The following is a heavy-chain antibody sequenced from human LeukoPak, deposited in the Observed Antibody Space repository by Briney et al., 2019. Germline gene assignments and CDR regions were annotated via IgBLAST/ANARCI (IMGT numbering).Heavy chain of an antibody. J-gene: IGHJ5*02. CDR1: GGSVNSGSYY. CDR2: IHDSGTT. Sequence: SETLSLTCTVSGGSVNSGSYYWSWVRQPPGKGLEWIGYIHDSGTTKYNPSLKSRVTISVDTSKSQFSLKLSSVTAADTAVYYCARGVRAATNWFDPWGQGTLVTVSS. V-gene: IGHV4-61*01. D-gene: IGHD2-2*01. CDR3: ARGVRAATNWFDP.